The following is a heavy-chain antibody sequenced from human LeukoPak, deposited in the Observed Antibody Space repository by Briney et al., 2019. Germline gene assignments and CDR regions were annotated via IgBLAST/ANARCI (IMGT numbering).Heavy chain of an antibody. CDR2: IYTSGGT. CDR3: ARVDFWSGCFDY. J-gene: IGHJ4*02. D-gene: IGHD3-3*01. Sequence: SQTLSLTCTVSGGSISSGSYYWSWIRQPAGKGLEWIGRIYTSGGTNYNPSLKSRVTISVDTSKNQFSLKLSSVTAADTAVYYCARVDFWSGCFDYWGQGTLVTVSS. V-gene: IGHV4-61*02. CDR1: GGSISSGSYY.